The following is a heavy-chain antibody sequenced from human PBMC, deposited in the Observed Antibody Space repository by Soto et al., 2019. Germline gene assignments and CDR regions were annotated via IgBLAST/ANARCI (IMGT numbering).Heavy chain of an antibody. CDR2: ISGSGGST. D-gene: IGHD4-17*01. CDR1: GFTFSSYA. V-gene: IGHV3-23*01. CDR3: AKAFGYGDYEPNWFDP. J-gene: IGHJ5*02. Sequence: GGSLRLSCAASGFTFSSYAMSWVRQAPGKGLEWVSAISGSGGSTYYADSVKGRFTISRDNSKNTLYLQMNSLRAEDTAVYYCAKAFGYGDYEPNWFDPWGQGTLVTVSS.